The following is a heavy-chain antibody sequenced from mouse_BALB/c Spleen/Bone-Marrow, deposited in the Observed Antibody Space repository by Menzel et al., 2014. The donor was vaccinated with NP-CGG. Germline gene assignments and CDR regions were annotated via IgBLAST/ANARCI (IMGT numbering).Heavy chain of an antibody. CDR2: IDPYYGGT. CDR1: GYSFTGYN. CDR3: ARDGYYEGFYAMDY. Sequence: VQLKESGPELEKPGASVKISCKASGYSFTGYNMNWVKQSNGKSFEWIGNIDPYYGGTSYNQKFKGKATLTVDKSSSTAYMHLKSLTSEDSAVYYCARDGYYEGFYAMDYWGQGTSVTVPS. D-gene: IGHD2-3*01. V-gene: IGHV1S135*01. J-gene: IGHJ4*01.